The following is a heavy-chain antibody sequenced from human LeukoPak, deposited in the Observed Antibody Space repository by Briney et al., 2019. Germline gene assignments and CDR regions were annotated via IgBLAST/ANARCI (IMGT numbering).Heavy chain of an antibody. CDR1: GFPFSTYA. V-gene: IGHV3-23*01. CDR3: VRSLDY. J-gene: IGHJ4*02. Sequence: GGSLRLSCAASGFPFSTYAMNWVRQAPGKGLEWVSVITGSGGFTQYADSVKGRFTISRDNSKNTVYLQMNSLRVEDTALYYCVRSLDYWGQGTLVTVSS. CDR2: ITGSGGFT.